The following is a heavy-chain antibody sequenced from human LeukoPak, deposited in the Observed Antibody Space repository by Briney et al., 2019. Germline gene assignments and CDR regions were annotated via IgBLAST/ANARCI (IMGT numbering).Heavy chain of an antibody. Sequence: SVKVSCKASGGTFSSYAISWVRQVPGQGLEWMGGIIPIFGTANYAQKFQGRVTITTDESTSTAYMELSSQRSEDTAVYYCANYYYDSRGYLYGYFDYWGQGTLVTVSS. CDR3: ANYYYDSRGYLYGYFDY. V-gene: IGHV1-69*05. CDR1: GGTFSSYA. D-gene: IGHD3-22*01. J-gene: IGHJ4*02. CDR2: IIPIFGTA.